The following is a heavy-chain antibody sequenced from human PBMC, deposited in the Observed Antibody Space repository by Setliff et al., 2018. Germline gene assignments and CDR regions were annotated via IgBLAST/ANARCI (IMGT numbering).Heavy chain of an antibody. CDR1: GGSFSGYY. V-gene: IGHV4-34*01. D-gene: IGHD3-10*01. J-gene: IGHJ5*02. CDR3: ARAEGVLLWFGDGWFDP. CDR2: INHSGST. Sequence: SETLSLTCAVYGGSFSGYYWSWIRQPPGKGLEWIGEINHSGSTNYNPSLKSRVTISVDTSKNQFSLKPSSVTAADTAVYYCARAEGVLLWFGDGWFDPWGQGTLVTVSS.